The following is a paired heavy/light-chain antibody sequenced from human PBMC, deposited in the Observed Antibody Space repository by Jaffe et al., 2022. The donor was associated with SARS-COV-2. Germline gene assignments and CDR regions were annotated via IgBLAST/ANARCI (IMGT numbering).Heavy chain of an antibody. V-gene: IGHV4-39*02. J-gene: IGHJ4*02. Sequence: QLQPQESGPGLVKPSETLSLTCTVSGGSISSSSYYWGWIRQPPGKGLEWIGSISYSGSTDYNPSLKSRVTISVDTSKSHFSLKLSSVTAADTAVYYCASPNSGRMYYFDYWGQGTLVIVSS. CDR2: ISYSGST. CDR3: ASPNSGRMYYFDY. D-gene: IGHD1-26*01. CDR1: GGSISSSSYY.
Light chain of an antibody. CDR2: DVS. CDR1: SSDVGGYNY. J-gene: IGLJ2*01. CDR3: SSYAGTYSVV. V-gene: IGLV2-11*01. Sequence: QSALTQPRSVSGSPGQSVAISCTGTSSDVGGYNYVSWYQQHPGKAPKLMIYDVSRRPSGVPDRFSGSKSGNTASLTISGLQAEDEADYYCSSYAGTYSVVFGGGTKLTVL.